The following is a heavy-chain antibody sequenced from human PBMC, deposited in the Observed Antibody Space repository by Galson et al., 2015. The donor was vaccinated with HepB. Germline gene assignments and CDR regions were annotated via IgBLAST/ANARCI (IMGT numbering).Heavy chain of an antibody. CDR1: GFTFSSYA. D-gene: IGHD2-21*02. V-gene: IGHV3-23*01. J-gene: IGHJ3*02. Sequence: SLRLSCAASGFTFSSYAMSWVRQAPGKGLEWVSAISGSGGSTYYADSVKGRFTTSRDNSKNTLYLQMNSLRAEDTAVYFCARVIVVVTAIDAYDIWGQGTMVTVSS. CDR3: ARVIVVVTAIDAYDI. CDR2: ISGSGGST.